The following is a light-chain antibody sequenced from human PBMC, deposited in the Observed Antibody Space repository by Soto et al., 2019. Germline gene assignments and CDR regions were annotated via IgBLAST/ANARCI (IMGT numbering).Light chain of an antibody. J-gene: IGKJ3*01. CDR1: QSVSSNF. CDR3: QQYGSSPFN. Sequence: EIVLTQSPGTLSLSPGEGATLSCRASQSVSSNFLAWYHQKPGQAPRLLIYAASSRETGISDRFSGSGSETDFTFTIRRLEPEDVAVYYCQQYGSSPFNFGPGTKVDL. V-gene: IGKV3-20*01. CDR2: AAS.